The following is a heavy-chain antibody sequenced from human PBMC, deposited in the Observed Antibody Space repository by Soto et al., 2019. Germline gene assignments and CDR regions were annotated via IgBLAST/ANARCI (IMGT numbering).Heavy chain of an antibody. CDR3: ANYPRGYSYGYVPEYYFDY. J-gene: IGHJ4*02. D-gene: IGHD5-18*01. Sequence: GGSLRLSCAASGFTVSTNYMNWVRQAPGKGLEWVSIIYNVGSTYYSDSVRGRFTISRDNSKNTLYLQMNSLRAEDTAVYYCANYPRGYSYGYVPEYYFDYWGQGTLVTVSS. CDR2: IYNVGST. V-gene: IGHV3-53*01. CDR1: GFTVSTNY.